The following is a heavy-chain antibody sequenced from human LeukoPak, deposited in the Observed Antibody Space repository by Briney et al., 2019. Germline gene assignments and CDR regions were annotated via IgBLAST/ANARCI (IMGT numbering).Heavy chain of an antibody. J-gene: IGHJ4*02. Sequence: GGSLRLSCAASGFTFSSYAMHWVRQAPGKGLEWVAVISYDGSNKYYADSVKGRFTISRDNSKNTLYLQMNSLRAEDTAVYYCAKGVVKWGQGTLVTVSS. V-gene: IGHV3-30*01. CDR2: ISYDGSNK. CDR1: GFTFSSYA. CDR3: AKGVVK.